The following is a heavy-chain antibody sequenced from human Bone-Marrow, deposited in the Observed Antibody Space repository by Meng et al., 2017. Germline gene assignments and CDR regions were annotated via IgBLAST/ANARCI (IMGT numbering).Heavy chain of an antibody. V-gene: IGHV1-58*02. Sequence: SVKVSCKASGFTFTSSAMQWVRQARGQRLEWIGWIVVGSGNTNYAQKFQERVTITRDMSTSTAYMELSRLRSEDTAVYYCAAEGSGSYYGFDYWGQGTLVTVSS. CDR1: GFTFTSSA. CDR3: AAEGSGSYYGFDY. J-gene: IGHJ4*02. D-gene: IGHD1-26*01. CDR2: IVVGSGNT.